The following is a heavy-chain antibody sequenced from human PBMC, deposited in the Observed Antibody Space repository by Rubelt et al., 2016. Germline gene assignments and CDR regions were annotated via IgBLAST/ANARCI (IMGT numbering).Heavy chain of an antibody. D-gene: IGHD2/OR15-2a*01. J-gene: IGHJ4*02. CDR1: GFTFSSYS. Sequence: GGSLRLSCAASGFTFSSYSMNWVRQAPGKGLEWVSYISSSSSTIYYADSVKGRFTISRENVMNLLYLQMNNLRVDDTAVYYCARYSNHDQWGQGTLVTVSS. CDR3: ARYSNHDQ. V-gene: IGHV3-48*01. CDR2: ISSSSSTI.